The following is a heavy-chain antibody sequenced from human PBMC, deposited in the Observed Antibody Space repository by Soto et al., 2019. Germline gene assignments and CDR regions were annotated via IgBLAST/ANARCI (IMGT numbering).Heavy chain of an antibody. Sequence: ASVKVSCKASGYTFTSYYMHWVRQAPGQGLEWMGIINPSGGSTSYAQKFQGRVTMTRDTSTSTVYMELSSLRSEDTAVHYCARVRVPTDAFDIWGQGTMVTVSS. CDR2: INPSGGST. V-gene: IGHV1-46*03. CDR3: ARVRVPTDAFDI. CDR1: GYTFTSYY. D-gene: IGHD4-17*01. J-gene: IGHJ3*02.